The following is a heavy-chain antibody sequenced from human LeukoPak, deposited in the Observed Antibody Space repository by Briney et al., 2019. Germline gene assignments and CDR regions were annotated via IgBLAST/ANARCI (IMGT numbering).Heavy chain of an antibody. V-gene: IGHV3-74*01. CDR1: GFSFSRFW. Sequence: GGSLRLSCAASGFSFSRFWMHWVRQAPGKGLVWISRITSDESKRDYADSVKGGFTISRDNAKNTLYLQMNSLRTEDTAVYFCVREDIVGVTTLDHWGQGSLVTVSS. CDR2: ITSDESKR. D-gene: IGHD2-21*02. J-gene: IGHJ4*02. CDR3: VREDIVGVTTLDH.